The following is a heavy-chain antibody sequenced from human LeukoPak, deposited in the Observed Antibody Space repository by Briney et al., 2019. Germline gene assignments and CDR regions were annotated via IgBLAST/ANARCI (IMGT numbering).Heavy chain of an antibody. V-gene: IGHV3-23*01. Sequence: GGSLRLSCAASGFTFSSYAMSWIRQAPGKGLEWVSAISGSGGSTYYPDSVKGRFTIYRDNSKNPLYLQMNSLRAEDTAVYYCAKNGYDFWSGSLDVWGQGTTVTVSS. CDR1: GFTFSSYA. CDR3: AKNGYDFWSGSLDV. D-gene: IGHD3-3*01. J-gene: IGHJ6*02. CDR2: ISGSGGST.